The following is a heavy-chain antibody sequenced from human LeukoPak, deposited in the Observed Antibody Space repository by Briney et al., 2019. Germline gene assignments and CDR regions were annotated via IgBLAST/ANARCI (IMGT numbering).Heavy chain of an antibody. CDR3: AGVSVVPAASLYYYGMDV. CDR2: INPNSGGT. J-gene: IGHJ6*02. CDR1: GYTFTGYY. D-gene: IGHD2-2*01. Sequence: GASVKVSCKASGYTFTGYYMHWVRQAPGQGLEWMGWINPNSGGTNYAQKFQGRVTMTRDTSISTAYMELSRLRSDDTAVYYCAGVSVVPAASLYYYGMDVWGQGTTVTVSS. V-gene: IGHV1-2*02.